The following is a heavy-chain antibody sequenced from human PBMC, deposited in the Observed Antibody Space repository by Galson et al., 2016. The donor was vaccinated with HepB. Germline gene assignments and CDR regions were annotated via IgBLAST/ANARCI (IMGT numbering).Heavy chain of an antibody. Sequence: SLRLSCAASGFAFGSYAMSWVRHVPGKGLEWVSAIIGSGGSSFYADSVRGRFTISRDNSKNTLYLQMNSLRAEDTAVYYCALRFDWLPSETGYWGQGTLVTVSS. CDR1: GFAFGSYA. CDR2: IIGSGGSS. CDR3: ALRFDWLPSETGY. J-gene: IGHJ4*02. V-gene: IGHV3-23*01. D-gene: IGHD3-9*01.